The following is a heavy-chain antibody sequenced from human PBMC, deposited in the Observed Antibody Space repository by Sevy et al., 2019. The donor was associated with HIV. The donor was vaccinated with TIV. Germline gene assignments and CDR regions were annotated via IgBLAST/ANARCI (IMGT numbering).Heavy chain of an antibody. CDR3: ARDRGISAAGAFDI. Sequence: SETLSLTCTVSGGSISSGSYYWSWIRQPAGKGLEWIGRIYTSGSTNYNPSLKSRVTISGDTSKNQFSLKLSSVTAADTAVYYCARDRGISAAGAFDIWGQGTMVTVSS. D-gene: IGHD6-13*01. CDR1: GGSISSGSYY. V-gene: IGHV4-61*02. J-gene: IGHJ3*02. CDR2: IYTSGST.